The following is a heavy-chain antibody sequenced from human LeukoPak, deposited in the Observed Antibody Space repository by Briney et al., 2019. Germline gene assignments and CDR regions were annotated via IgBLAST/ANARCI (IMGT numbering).Heavy chain of an antibody. V-gene: IGHV3-21*01. D-gene: IGHD3-10*01. CDR1: GFTFSSYS. Sequence: GGSLRLSCAASGFTFSSYSMNWVRQAPGKGLEWVSSISSSSSYIYYADSVKGRFTISRDNAKNSLYLQMNSLRAEDTAVYYCARVVRGVDYYYYYMDVWGKGTTVTVSS. J-gene: IGHJ6*03. CDR3: ARVVRGVDYYYYYMDV. CDR2: ISSSSSYI.